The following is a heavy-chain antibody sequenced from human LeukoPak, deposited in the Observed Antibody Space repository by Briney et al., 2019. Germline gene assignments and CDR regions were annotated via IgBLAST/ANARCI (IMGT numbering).Heavy chain of an antibody. CDR1: GGTFSSYA. V-gene: IGHV1-69*05. J-gene: IGHJ4*02. CDR2: IIPIFGTA. CDR3: ARRRESSGLIFDY. D-gene: IGHD6-19*01. Sequence: SVKVSCKASGGTFSSYAISWLRQAPGQGLEWMGRIIPIFGTANYAQKFQGRVTITTDESTSTAYMELSSLRSEDTAVYYCARRRESSGLIFDYWGQGTLVTVSS.